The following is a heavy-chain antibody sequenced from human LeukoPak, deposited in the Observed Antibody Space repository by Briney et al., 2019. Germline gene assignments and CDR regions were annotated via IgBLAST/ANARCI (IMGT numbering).Heavy chain of an antibody. CDR2: FDPEDGET. J-gene: IGHJ1*01. CDR1: GYTLTELS. D-gene: IGHD4-17*01. Sequence: GASVKVSCKVSGYTLTELSMHWVRQAPGKGLELMGGFDPEDGETIYAQKFQGRVTMTEDTSTDTAYMELSSLRSEDTAVYYCATALDTTVTKYFQHWGQGTLVTVSS. V-gene: IGHV1-24*01. CDR3: ATALDTTVTKYFQH.